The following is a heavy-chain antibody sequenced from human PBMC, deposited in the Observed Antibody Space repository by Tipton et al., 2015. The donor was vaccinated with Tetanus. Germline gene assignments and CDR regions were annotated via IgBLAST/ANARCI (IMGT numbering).Heavy chain of an antibody. V-gene: IGHV1-18*04. J-gene: IGHJ3*02. D-gene: IGHD3-22*01. CDR1: GYTFTSYG. CDR3: ARVITLNYYDSSGYQDAFDI. CDR2: ISAYNGNT. Sequence: QLVQSGAEVKKPGASVKVSCKASGYTFTSYGISWVRQAPGQGLEWMGWISAYNGNTNYAQKLQGRVTMTTDTSTSTAYIELRSLRSDDTAVYYCARVITLNYYDSSGYQDAFDIWGQGTMVTVSS.